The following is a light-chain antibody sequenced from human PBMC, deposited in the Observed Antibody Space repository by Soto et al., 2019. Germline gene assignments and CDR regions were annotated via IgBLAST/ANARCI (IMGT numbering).Light chain of an antibody. CDR1: ESVPLNY. Sequence: EIVLPQSPGTLSLSPGARATLSGRASESVPLNYLAWSQQKPGQTPRVLIYDASSRATGVPARFSGSGSGTEFTLTISRLQPEDFATYYCQQLNSYPLTFGGGTKVDIK. CDR3: QQLNSYPLT. V-gene: IGKV3D-20*02. CDR2: DAS. J-gene: IGKJ4*01.